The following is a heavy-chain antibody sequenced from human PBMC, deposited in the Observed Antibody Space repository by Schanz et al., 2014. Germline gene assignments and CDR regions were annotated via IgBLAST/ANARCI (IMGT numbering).Heavy chain of an antibody. V-gene: IGHV3-11*04. CDR3: ARPRFDYGEVDY. CDR2: ISSSGSYI. Sequence: VQLLESGGGLVQPGGSLRLSCAASGFTFSDYYMSWIRQAPGKGLEWVSSISSSGSYIHYADSVKGRFTISRDNAKNSLYLQMNSLRAEDTAVYYCARPRFDYGEVDYWGQGTLVTVSS. D-gene: IGHD4-17*01. J-gene: IGHJ4*02. CDR1: GFTFSDYY.